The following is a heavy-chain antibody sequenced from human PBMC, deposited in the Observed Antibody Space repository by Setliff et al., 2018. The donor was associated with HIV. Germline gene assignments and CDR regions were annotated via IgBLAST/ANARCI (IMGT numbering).Heavy chain of an antibody. Sequence: SCSVSGGSFSGYYWSWIRQPPGKGLEWIGYIYIYNSGSTNYNPSLTSRVAISVDTSRNQFSLKLTSVTAADTAIYYCARGVNFDYWGQGTQVTVSS. CDR1: GGSFSGYY. J-gene: IGHJ4*02. D-gene: IGHD3-3*01. CDR2: IYIYNSGST. V-gene: IGHV4-59*01. CDR3: ARGVNFDY.